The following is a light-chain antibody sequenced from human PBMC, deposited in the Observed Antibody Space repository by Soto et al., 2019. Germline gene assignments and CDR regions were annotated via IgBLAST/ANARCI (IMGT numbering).Light chain of an antibody. CDR2: EAS. CDR1: QSISSW. Sequence: DIQMTQSPSTLSASVGDRVTITCRANQSISSWLAWYQQKPGKAPELLIYEASSLQSGVPSRFSVSGSGTEFTLTISSLQPDDFATYYCQQYNSSPLTFGGGTKVEIK. J-gene: IGKJ4*01. V-gene: IGKV1-5*01. CDR3: QQYNSSPLT.